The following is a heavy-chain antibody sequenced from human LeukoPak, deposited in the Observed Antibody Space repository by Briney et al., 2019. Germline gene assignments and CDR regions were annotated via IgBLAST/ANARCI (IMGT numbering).Heavy chain of an antibody. CDR1: GGSISSSNW. D-gene: IGHD6-13*01. CDR2: IYHSGST. J-gene: IGHJ4*02. Sequence: PSGTLSLTCAVSGGSISSSNWWSWVRQPPGKGLEWIGEIYHSGSTNYNPSLKSRVTISVDKSKNQFSLKLSSVTAADTAVYYCARLEQQLTYYFDYWGQGTLVTVSS. V-gene: IGHV4-4*02. CDR3: ARLEQQLTYYFDY.